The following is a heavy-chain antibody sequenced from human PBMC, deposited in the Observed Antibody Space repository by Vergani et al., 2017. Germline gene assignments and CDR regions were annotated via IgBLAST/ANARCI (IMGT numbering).Heavy chain of an antibody. CDR3: ARWLPNPIAVAGSGADY. CDR2: IKQDGSEK. D-gene: IGHD6-19*01. V-gene: IGHV3-7*01. CDR1: GFTFSSYW. Sequence: EVQLVESGGGLVQPGGSLRLSCAASGFTFSSYWMSWVRQAPGKGLEWVANIKQDGSEKYYVDSVKGRFTISRDNSKNTLYLQMNSLRAEDTAVYYCARWLPNPIAVAGSGADYWGQGTLVTVSS. J-gene: IGHJ4*02.